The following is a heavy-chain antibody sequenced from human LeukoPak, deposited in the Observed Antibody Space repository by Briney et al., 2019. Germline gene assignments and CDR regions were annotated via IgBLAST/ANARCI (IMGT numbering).Heavy chain of an antibody. CDR2: INNTGGT. CDR3: AESTAPRRLFDY. V-gene: IGHV4-34*08. J-gene: IGHJ4*02. D-gene: IGHD6-6*01. Sequence: GSLRLSCTASGFTFGDYSMSWFRQAPGKGLEWIGEINNTGGTNYNASLKSRVTISADTSKNQFSLRLNSVTAADTAVYYCAESTAPRRLFDYWGQGTLVTVSS. CDR1: GFTFGDYS.